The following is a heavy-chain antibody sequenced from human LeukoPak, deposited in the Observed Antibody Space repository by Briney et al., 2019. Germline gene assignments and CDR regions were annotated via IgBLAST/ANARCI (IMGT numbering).Heavy chain of an antibody. CDR1: GGSFSGYY. D-gene: IGHD2-21*01. CDR2: INHSGDT. J-gene: IGHJ4*02. V-gene: IGHV4-34*01. CDR3: ARQGRISAFDL. Sequence: PSETLSLTCAVYGGSFSGYYWSWIRQSPGKGLEWIGEINHSGDTNYSPSLKSRVTISSDTSKNQFSLRMASLTAADTAVYYCARQGRISAFDLWGQGNLVIVSS.